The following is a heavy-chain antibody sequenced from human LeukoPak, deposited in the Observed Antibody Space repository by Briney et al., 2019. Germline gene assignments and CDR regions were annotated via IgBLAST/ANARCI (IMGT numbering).Heavy chain of an antibody. CDR2: VAYDGSWD. Sequence: GGSLTLSCAASGFTFTNYAMHWVRQPPGKGLEWVAFVAYDGSWDSYSDSVKGRFTISRDASKNTLYVKMNSLRAEDTAVYYRTREERGYIPAFWGQGTLVTV. CDR1: GFTFTNYA. CDR3: TREERGYIPAF. D-gene: IGHD3-16*02. V-gene: IGHV3-30*01. J-gene: IGHJ4*02.